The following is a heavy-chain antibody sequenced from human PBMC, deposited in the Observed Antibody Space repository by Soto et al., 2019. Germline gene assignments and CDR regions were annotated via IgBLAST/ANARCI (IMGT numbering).Heavy chain of an antibody. Sequence: GSLRLSCAASGFTFSSYAMSWVRQAPGKGLEWVSAISGSGGSTYYADSVKGRSTISRDNSKNTLYLQMNSLRAEDTAVYYCAKVPDGGSYFDYWGQGTLVTVSS. D-gene: IGHD3-16*01. CDR2: ISGSGGST. J-gene: IGHJ4*02. CDR1: GFTFSSYA. V-gene: IGHV3-23*01. CDR3: AKVPDGGSYFDY.